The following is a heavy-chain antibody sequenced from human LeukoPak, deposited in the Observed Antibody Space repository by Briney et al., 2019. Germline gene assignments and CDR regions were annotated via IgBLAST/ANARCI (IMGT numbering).Heavy chain of an antibody. CDR3: AKDAGRVAITQGNYYYYCYMDV. CDR1: GFTFSSYG. Sequence: GGSLRLSCAASGFTFSSYGMHWVRQAPGKGLEWVAFIRYDGSNKYYADSVKGRFTISRGNSKNTLYLQMNSLRAEDTAVYYCAKDAGRVAITQGNYYYYCYMDVWGKGATVTISS. CDR2: IRYDGSNK. D-gene: IGHD2-21*01. V-gene: IGHV3-30*02. J-gene: IGHJ6*03.